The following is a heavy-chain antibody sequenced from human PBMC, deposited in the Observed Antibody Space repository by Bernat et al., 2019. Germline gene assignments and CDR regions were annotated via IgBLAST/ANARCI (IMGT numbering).Heavy chain of an antibody. CDR2: ISGSGADT. V-gene: IGHV3-23*04. D-gene: IGHD3-10*01. CDR1: GFTFRNYA. CDR3: AKQAGYFGSGSYSDY. Sequence: VQLVESGGGVVQPGGSLRLSCAASGFTFRNYAMTWVRQVPGKGLEWVSVISGSGADTYYADSVKGRFTISRDNSKNTLYLQMNSLRVEDTAVYYCAKQAGYFGSGSYSDYWGQGTLVTVSS. J-gene: IGHJ4*02.